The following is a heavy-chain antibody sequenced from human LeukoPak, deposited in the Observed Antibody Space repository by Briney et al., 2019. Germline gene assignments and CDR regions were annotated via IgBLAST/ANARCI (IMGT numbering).Heavy chain of an antibody. CDR2: IYHSGST. CDR1: GGSISSSNW. CDR3: ARWYYDFWSGYSRDDAFDI. D-gene: IGHD3-3*01. V-gene: IGHV4-4*02. Sequence: SETLSLTCAVSGGSISSSNWWSWVRQPPGKGLEWIGEIYHSGSTNYNPSLKSRVTISVDKSKNQFSLKLSSVTAADTAVYYCARWYYDFWSGYSRDDAFDIWGQGTMVTVSS. J-gene: IGHJ3*02.